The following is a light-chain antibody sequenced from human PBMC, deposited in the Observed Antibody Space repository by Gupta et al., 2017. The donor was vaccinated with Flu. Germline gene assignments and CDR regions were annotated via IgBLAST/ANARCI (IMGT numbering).Light chain of an antibody. CDR2: WSS. CDR1: QSVFWDSDKKNY. CDR3: QQYYSSPYT. Sequence: DIVMTQSPEYLAVSLGDRATNNCKSSQSVFWDSDKKNYLAWYQQKPGQPPKVLFYWSSTRESGVPDRFGGSGSATDFTLTISSLQAEDVAVYYCQQYYSSPYTFGQGTKLEI. V-gene: IGKV4-1*01. J-gene: IGKJ2*01.